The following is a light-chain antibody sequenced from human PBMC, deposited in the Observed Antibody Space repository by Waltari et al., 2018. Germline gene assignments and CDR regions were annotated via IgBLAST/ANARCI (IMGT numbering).Light chain of an antibody. CDR3: QQSNSTPWT. Sequence: DVQTTQSPSSLSASVGDRVAITCRASQSISSYLNWYQQKPGKDPKLLIYAASSLQSGVPSRFSGSGAGTDFTLTISSLQPEDFATYYCQQSNSTPWTFGQGTKVEIK. CDR2: AAS. J-gene: IGKJ1*01. V-gene: IGKV1-39*01. CDR1: QSISSY.